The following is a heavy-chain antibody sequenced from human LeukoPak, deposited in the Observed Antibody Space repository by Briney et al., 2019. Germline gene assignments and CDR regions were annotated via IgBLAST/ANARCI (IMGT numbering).Heavy chain of an antibody. V-gene: IGHV5-51*01. CDR3: AGQATGSIAALKRGFDP. J-gene: IGHJ5*02. D-gene: IGHD6-6*01. Sequence: ESLKISCKGSGYSFTSYWIGWGRQMPGKGLEWVVIIYPGDSDTRYSPSFQGQVTISADKSISTAYLQWSSLKATDTAMYYCAGQATGSIAALKRGFDPWGQGTLVTVSS. CDR2: IYPGDSDT. CDR1: GYSFTSYW.